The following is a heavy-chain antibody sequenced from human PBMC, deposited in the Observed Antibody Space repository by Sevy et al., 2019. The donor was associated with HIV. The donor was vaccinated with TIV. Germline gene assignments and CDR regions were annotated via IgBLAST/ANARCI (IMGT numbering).Heavy chain of an antibody. CDR2: INHSGST. J-gene: IGHJ4*02. Sequence: SETLSLTCAVYGGSFSGYYWSWIRQPPGKGLEWIGEINHSGSTNYNPSLKSRVTISVDTSKIQFSLKLSSVTAADTAAYYCARGTGDSSGYYYFDYWGQGTLVTVSS. CDR1: GGSFSGYY. V-gene: IGHV4-34*01. CDR3: ARGTGDSSGYYYFDY. D-gene: IGHD3-22*01.